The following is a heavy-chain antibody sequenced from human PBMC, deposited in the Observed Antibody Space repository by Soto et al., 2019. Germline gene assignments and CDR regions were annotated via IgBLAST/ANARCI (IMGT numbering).Heavy chain of an antibody. CDR2: IYYSGSA. CDR1: GGSINDYY. CDR3: AREGYSYGSGSVYYGIDV. D-gene: IGHD3-10*01. V-gene: IGHV4-59*01. J-gene: IGHJ6*02. Sequence: SETLSLTCNVSGGSINDYYWTWIRQPPRKGLEWIGYIYYSGSAYYNPSLKSRVTISVDTSKNQFSLKLSSVTAADTAVYYCAREGYSYGSGSVYYGIDVWGQGTTVTVSS.